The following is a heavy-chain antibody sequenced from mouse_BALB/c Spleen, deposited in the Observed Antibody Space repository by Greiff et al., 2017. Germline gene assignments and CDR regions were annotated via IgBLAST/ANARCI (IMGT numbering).Heavy chain of an antibody. CDR2: ISDGGSYT. J-gene: IGHJ2*01. V-gene: IGHV5-4*02. Sequence: EVKVVESGGGLVKPGGSLKLSCAASGFTFSDYYMYWVRQTPEKRLEWVATISDGGSYTYYPDSVKGRFTISRDNAKNNLYLQMSSLKSEDTAMYYCARGDYLGTTVVAHYFDYWGQGTTLTVSS. CDR3: ARGDYLGTTVVAHYFDY. CDR1: GFTFSDYY. D-gene: IGHD1-1*01.